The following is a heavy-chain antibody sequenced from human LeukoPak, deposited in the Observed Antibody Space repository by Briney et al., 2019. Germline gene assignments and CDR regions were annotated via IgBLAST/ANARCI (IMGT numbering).Heavy chain of an antibody. Sequence: PSETLSLTCTVSGGSISSYYWSWIRQPPGKGLEWIGYIYYSGNTNYNPSLKSRVTISVDTSKNQFSLKLSSVTAADTAVYYCARDGGIYCSGGSCYYGWYFDLWGRGILVTVSS. J-gene: IGHJ2*01. D-gene: IGHD2-15*01. CDR3: ARDGGIYCSGGSCYYGWYFDL. V-gene: IGHV4-59*01. CDR1: GGSISSYY. CDR2: IYYSGNT.